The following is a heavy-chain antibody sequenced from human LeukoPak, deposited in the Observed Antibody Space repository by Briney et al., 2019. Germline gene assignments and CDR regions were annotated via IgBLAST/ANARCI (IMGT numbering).Heavy chain of an antibody. D-gene: IGHD3-22*01. CDR3: AKDLRYDSSGYFDY. CDR2: ISGTGGRT. V-gene: IGHV3-23*01. Sequence: GGSLRLSCAASGVTFSSYAMSWVRQAPGKGLEWVSGISGTGGRTYYADSVKGRFTISRDNSKNTLYLQMNSLRAEDTAVYYCAKDLRYDSSGYFDYWGQGTRVPVSS. J-gene: IGHJ4*02. CDR1: GVTFSSYA.